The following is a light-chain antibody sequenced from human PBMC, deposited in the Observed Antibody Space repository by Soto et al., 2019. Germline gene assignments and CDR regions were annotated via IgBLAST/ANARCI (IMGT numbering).Light chain of an antibody. V-gene: IGKV3-15*01. CDR1: QSVSSN. Sequence: EIVMTQSPATLSVSPGERATLSCRASQSVSSNLAWYQQKPGQAHRLLIYGASNRATGIPDRFSGSGSGTEFTLTISILQSEDFAVYYCQQYNNWPPWTFGQGTKVYIK. CDR2: GAS. CDR3: QQYNNWPPWT. J-gene: IGKJ1*01.